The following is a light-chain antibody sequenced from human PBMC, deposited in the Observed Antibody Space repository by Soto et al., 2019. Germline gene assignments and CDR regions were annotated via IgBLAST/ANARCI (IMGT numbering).Light chain of an antibody. J-gene: IGLJ2*01. CDR3: ISYAGSNKPA. V-gene: IGLV2-8*01. CDR2: DVN. CDR1: SSDVGGYNY. Sequence: QSVLTQPPSASGSPGQSVAISCSGTSSDVGGYNYVSWYQQHPGKPPKLMIYDVNKRPSGVPDRFSGSKSGNTASLTVSGLQAEDEADYYCISYAGSNKPAFGGGTKVTVL.